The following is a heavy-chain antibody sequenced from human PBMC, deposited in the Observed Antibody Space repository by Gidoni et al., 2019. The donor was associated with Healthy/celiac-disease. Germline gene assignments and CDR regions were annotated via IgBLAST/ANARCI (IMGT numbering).Heavy chain of an antibody. V-gene: IGHV3-30*18. CDR1: GFTFSSYG. J-gene: IGHJ6*02. D-gene: IGHD2-2*02. CDR2: ISYDGSNK. Sequence: QVQLVESGGGVVQPGRSLRLSCAASGFTFSSYGMHWVRQAPGKGLEWVAVISYDGSNKYYADSVKGRFTISRDNSKNTLYLQMNSLRAEDTAVYYCAKVGRYCSSTSCYKRYYYYGMDVWGQGTTVTVSS. CDR3: AKVGRYCSSTSCYKRYYYYGMDV.